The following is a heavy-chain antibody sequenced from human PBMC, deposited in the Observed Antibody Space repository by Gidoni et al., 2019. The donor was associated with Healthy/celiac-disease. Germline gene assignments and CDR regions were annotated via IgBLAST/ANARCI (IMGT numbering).Heavy chain of an antibody. CDR3: ARDLGDDYGGY. D-gene: IGHD4-17*01. V-gene: IGHV3-30-3*01. J-gene: IGHJ4*02. Sequence: QVQLVESGGGVVQPGRSLRLSCAASGFTFSSYAMHWVRQAPGKGLEWVAVISYDGSNKYYADSVKGRFTISRDNSKNTLYLQMNSLRAEDTAVYYCARDLGDDYGGYWGQGTLVTVSS. CDR2: ISYDGSNK. CDR1: GFTFSSYA.